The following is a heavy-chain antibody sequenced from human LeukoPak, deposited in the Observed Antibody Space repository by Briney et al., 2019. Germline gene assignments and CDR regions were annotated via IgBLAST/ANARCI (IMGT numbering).Heavy chain of an antibody. V-gene: IGHV4-31*03. D-gene: IGHD2-8*01. J-gene: IGHJ4*02. CDR1: GGSISSGGYY. Sequence: TSQTLSLTCTVSGGSISSGGYYWSWIRQHPGKGLEWIGYIYYSGSTYHNPSLKSRITISVDTSKNQFSLKLSSVTAADTAVYYCASKPKGYCTNGVCYSVFDYWGQGTLVTVSS. CDR2: IYYSGST. CDR3: ASKPKGYCTNGVCYSVFDY.